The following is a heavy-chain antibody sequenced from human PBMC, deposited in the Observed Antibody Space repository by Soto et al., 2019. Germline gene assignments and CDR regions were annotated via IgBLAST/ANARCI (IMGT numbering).Heavy chain of an antibody. CDR2: ISANGQGI. CDR1: GFTFNNYA. D-gene: IGHD1-7*01. J-gene: IGHJ4*02. CDR3: AKDRNYPRDQFHN. Sequence: GGSLRLSCAASGFTFNNYAMSWVRQAPGKGLEWVSAISANGQGIYYADSVKGRFIISRDSSKNTVFLHMDSLTADDTAVYYCAKDRNYPRDQFHNWGQGTLVTVSS. V-gene: IGHV3-23*01.